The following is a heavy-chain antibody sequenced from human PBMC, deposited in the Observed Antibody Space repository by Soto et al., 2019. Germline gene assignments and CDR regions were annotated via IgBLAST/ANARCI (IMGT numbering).Heavy chain of an antibody. Sequence: SLRLSCAASGFTFSSYAMHWVRQAPGKGLEWVAVISYDGSNKYYADSVKGRFTISRDNSKNTLYLQMNSLRAEDTAVYYCARDVDYGDYYFDYWGQGTLVTVSS. V-gene: IGHV3-30-3*01. CDR2: ISYDGSNK. D-gene: IGHD4-17*01. CDR3: ARDVDYGDYYFDY. CDR1: GFTFSSYA. J-gene: IGHJ4*02.